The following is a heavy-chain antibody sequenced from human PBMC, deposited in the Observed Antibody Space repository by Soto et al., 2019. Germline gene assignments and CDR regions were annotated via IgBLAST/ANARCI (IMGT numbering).Heavy chain of an antibody. CDR2: IYSGGST. CDR3: ARDGGNMWGYFDH. J-gene: IGHJ4*02. Sequence: TSETLSLTCSVSYDSITRYSWAWVRQPPGKGLEWIGCIYSGGSTFYNPSLKSRVTISLDTSKNQFSLRLTSVTAEDTAVYYCARDGGNMWGYFDHWGQGSLVTVSS. D-gene: IGHD7-27*01. V-gene: IGHV4-59*01. CDR1: YDSITRYS.